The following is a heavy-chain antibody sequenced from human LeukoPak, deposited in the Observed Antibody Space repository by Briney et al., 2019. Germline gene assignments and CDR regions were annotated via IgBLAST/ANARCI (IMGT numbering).Heavy chain of an antibody. CDR1: GGSISSGGYY. Sequence: SQTLSLTCTVSGGSISSGGYYWSWIRQPPGKGPEWIGYVHYSANSDSNPSLKSRVITSVDTSKNQFSLKLSSVTAADTAVYYCARHPVPAAYEDWFDPWGQGILVTVSS. V-gene: IGHV4-61*08. CDR3: ARHPVPAAYEDWFDP. D-gene: IGHD2-2*01. J-gene: IGHJ5*02. CDR2: VHYSANS.